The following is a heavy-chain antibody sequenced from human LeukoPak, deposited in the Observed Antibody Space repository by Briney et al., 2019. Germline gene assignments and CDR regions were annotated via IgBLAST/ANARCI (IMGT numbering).Heavy chain of an antibody. J-gene: IGHJ4*02. V-gene: IGHV1-69*02. CDR2: IIPILGIA. D-gene: IGHD2-15*01. Sequence: ASVKVSCKASGGTFSSYTISWVRQAPGQGLEWMGRIIPILGIANYAQKFQGRVTITADKSTSTAYMELSSLRSEDTAVYYCARGWGSGGSYYFDYWGQGTLVTVSS. CDR3: ARGWGSGGSYYFDY. CDR1: GGTFSSYT.